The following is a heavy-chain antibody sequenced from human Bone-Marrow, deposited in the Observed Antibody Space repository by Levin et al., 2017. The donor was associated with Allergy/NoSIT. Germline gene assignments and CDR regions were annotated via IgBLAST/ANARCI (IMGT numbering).Heavy chain of an antibody. CDR1: GFTFSSYG. D-gene: IGHD3-22*01. CDR3: AKDMIAVYAFDI. CDR2: ISYDGSNK. V-gene: IGHV3-30*18. J-gene: IGHJ3*02. Sequence: GESLKISCAASGFTFSSYGMHWVRQAPGKGLEWVAVISYDGSNKYYADSVKGRFTISRDNSKNTLYLQMNSLRAEDTAVYYCAKDMIAVYAFDIWGQGTMVTVSS.